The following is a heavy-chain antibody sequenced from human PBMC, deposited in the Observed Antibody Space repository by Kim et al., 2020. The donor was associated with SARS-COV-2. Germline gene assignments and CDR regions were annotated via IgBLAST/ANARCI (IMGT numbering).Heavy chain of an antibody. Sequence: GGSLRLSCAASGFTFSNSWMSWVRQAPGKGLEWVARIKSKTDGGTTDYAAPVKGRFTISRDDSKNTLYLQMNSLKTEDTDVYYCTTVPGGAARRFFDYWGQGTLVTVSS. V-gene: IGHV3-15*01. D-gene: IGHD6-6*01. CDR2: IKSKTDGGTT. J-gene: IGHJ4*02. CDR3: TTVPGGAARRFFDY. CDR1: GFTFSNSW.